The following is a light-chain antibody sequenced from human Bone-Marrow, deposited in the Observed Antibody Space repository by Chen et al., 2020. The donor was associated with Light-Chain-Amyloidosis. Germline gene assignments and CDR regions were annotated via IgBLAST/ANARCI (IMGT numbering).Light chain of an antibody. CDR2: DDS. V-gene: IGLV3-21*02. Sequence: SYVLNQHSSVSVAPGQTATMACGGNNIGSTSVHWYQQTPGQAPLLVVYDDSDRPSGIPERLSGSNSGNTATLTISRVEAGDEADYYCQVWDRSRDRPVFGGGTKLTVL. CDR3: QVWDRSRDRPV. J-gene: IGLJ3*02. CDR1: NIGSTS.